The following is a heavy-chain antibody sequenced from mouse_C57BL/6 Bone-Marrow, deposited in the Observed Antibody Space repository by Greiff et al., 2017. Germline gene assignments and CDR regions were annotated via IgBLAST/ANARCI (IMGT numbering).Heavy chain of an antibody. J-gene: IGHJ2*01. Sequence: VKLQESGPELVKPGASVKISCKASGYSFTSYYIHWVKQRPGQGLEWIGWIYPGSGNTKYNEKFKGKATLTADTSSSTAYMQLSSLTSEDSAVYYCARSEGWGYFDYWGQGTTLTVSS. CDR1: GYSFTSYY. CDR2: IYPGSGNT. V-gene: IGHV1-66*01. CDR3: ARSEGWGYFDY. D-gene: IGHD3-3*01.